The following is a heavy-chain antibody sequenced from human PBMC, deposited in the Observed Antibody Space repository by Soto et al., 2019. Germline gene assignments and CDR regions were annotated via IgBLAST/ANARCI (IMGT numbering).Heavy chain of an antibody. CDR1: GFTFNSYA. Sequence: GGSLRLSCAASGFTFNSYAMSWIRQAPGKGLEWVSAISGSGGSTYYADSVKGRFTISRDNSKNTLYLQMNSLRAEDTAVYYCAKYSMVVVVVAATPLDYWGQGTLVTVSS. CDR2: ISGSGGST. V-gene: IGHV3-23*01. D-gene: IGHD2-15*01. J-gene: IGHJ4*02. CDR3: AKYSMVVVVVAATPLDY.